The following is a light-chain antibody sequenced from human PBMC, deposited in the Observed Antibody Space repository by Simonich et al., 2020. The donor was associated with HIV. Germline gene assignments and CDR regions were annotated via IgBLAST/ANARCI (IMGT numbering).Light chain of an antibody. CDR2: DAS. V-gene: IGKV3D-20*01. Sequence: EIVLTQSPGTLSLSPGERATLSCRASQSVSSSYLAWYQQKPGLAPRPLIYDASSRATGIPDRFSGSGSGTDFTLSISSLQPEDFATYYCQQTYSTPYTFGQGTKVEIK. J-gene: IGKJ2*01. CDR1: QSVSSSY. CDR3: QQTYSTPYT.